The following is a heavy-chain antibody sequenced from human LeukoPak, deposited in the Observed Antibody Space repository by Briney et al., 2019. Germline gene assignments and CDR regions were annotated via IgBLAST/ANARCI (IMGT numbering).Heavy chain of an antibody. CDR2: IYYSGST. CDR1: GGSISSYY. J-gene: IGHJ4*02. D-gene: IGHD5-18*01. CDR3: GTGGSEYSYAYLGFDY. Sequence: ASETLSLTCTVSGGSISSYYWSWIRQPPGKGLEWIGSIYYSGSTNYYPSLKSRVTISLDTSKNQFSLKLSSVPAADPAAVYCGTGGSEYSYAYLGFDYWGQGTLVTVSS. V-gene: IGHV4-59*01.